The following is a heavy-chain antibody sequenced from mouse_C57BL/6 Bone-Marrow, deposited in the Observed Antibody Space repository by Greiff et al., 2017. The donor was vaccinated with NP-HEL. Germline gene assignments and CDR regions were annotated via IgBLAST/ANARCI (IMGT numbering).Heavy chain of an antibody. CDR2: SRNKANDYTT. CDR1: GFTFSDFY. J-gene: IGHJ4*01. D-gene: IGHD4-1*01. Sequence: EVMLMESGGGLVQSGRSLRLSCATSGFTFSDFYMEWVRQAPGKGLEWIAASRNKANDYTTEYSASVKGRFIVSRDTSQSILYLQMNALRAEDTAIYYCARDVTLTGTGMDYWGQGTSVTVSS. CDR3: ARDVTLTGTGMDY. V-gene: IGHV7-1*01.